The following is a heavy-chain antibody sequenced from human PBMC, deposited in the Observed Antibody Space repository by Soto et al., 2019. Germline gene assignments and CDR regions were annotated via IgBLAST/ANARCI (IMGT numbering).Heavy chain of an antibody. V-gene: IGHV1-46*03. CDR2: INPSGGST. CDR1: GYTFTSYC. Sequence: ASVKVSCKASGYTFTSYCMHWVRQAPGQGLEWMGIINPSGGSTSYAQKFQGRVTMTRDTSTSTVYMELSSLRSEDTAVYYCARDLSGATTYYYDSSGYYDAFDIWG. CDR3: ARDLSGATTYYYDSSGYYDAFDI. J-gene: IGHJ3*02. D-gene: IGHD3-22*01.